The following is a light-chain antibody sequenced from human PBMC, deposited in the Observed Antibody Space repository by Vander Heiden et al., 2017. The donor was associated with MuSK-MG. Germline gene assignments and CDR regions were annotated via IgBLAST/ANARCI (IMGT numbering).Light chain of an antibody. J-gene: IGKJ4*01. CDR2: DAS. V-gene: IGKV3-11*01. CDR3: QQRSNWPPLT. CDR1: QSVSSY. Sequence: IVLTQSPATLSLSPGERATLSCRASQSVSSYLAGYQQKPGQAPRLLIYDASNRATGIPARFSGSGSGTDFTLTISSLEPEDFAVYYCQQRSNWPPLTFGGGTKVEIK.